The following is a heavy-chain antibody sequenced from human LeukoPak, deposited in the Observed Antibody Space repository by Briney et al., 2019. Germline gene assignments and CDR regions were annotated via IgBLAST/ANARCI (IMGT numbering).Heavy chain of an antibody. V-gene: IGHV3-64*01. J-gene: IGHJ4*02. D-gene: IGHD2-15*01. Sequence: GGSLRLSCAASGFTFSSYAMHWVRQAPGKGLEYVSAISSNGGSTYYANSVKGRFTISRDNSKNTLYLQMGSLRAEDMAVYYCTREKCSGGSCLMGLDYWGQGTLVTVSS. CDR3: TREKCSGGSCLMGLDY. CDR2: ISSNGGST. CDR1: GFTFSSYA.